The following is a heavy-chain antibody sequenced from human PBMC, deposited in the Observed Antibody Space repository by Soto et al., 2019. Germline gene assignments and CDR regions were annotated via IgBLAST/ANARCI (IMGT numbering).Heavy chain of an antibody. CDR2: IYYSGST. CDR3: ARDKGGKWFGELFYWFDP. D-gene: IGHD3-10*01. CDR1: GGSVSSGSYY. Sequence: SETLSLTCTVSGGSVSSGSYYWSWIRQPPGKGLEWIGYIYYSGSTNYNPSLKSRVTISVDTSKNQFSLKLSSVTAADTAVYYCARDKGGKWFGELFYWFDPWGQRTLVPVPS. J-gene: IGHJ5*02. V-gene: IGHV4-61*01.